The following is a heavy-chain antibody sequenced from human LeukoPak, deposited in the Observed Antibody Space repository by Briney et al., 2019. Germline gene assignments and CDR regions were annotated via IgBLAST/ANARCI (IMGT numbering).Heavy chain of an antibody. V-gene: IGHV1-2*02. D-gene: IGHD3-9*01. J-gene: IGHJ4*02. CDR2: INPNSGGT. CDR1: GYTFTMYG. Sequence: ASVKVSCKASGYTFTMYGVSWVRQAPGQGLEWMGWINPNSGGTNYAQKFQGRVTMTRDTSISTAYMEPSRLRSDDTAVYYCARDRYDILTGYYTLPDYWGQGTLVTVSS. CDR3: ARDRYDILTGYYTLPDY.